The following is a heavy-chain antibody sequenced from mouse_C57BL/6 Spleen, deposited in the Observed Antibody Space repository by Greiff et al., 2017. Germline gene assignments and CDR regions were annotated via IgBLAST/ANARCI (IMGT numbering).Heavy chain of an antibody. J-gene: IGHJ3*01. D-gene: IGHD2-2*01. Sequence: QVQLQQSGPELVKPGASVKISCKASGYAFSSSWMNWVKQRPGKGLEWIGRIYPGDGDTNYNGKFKGKATLTADKSSSTAYMQLSSLTSEDSAVYFCARYYGYDEAYWGQGTLVTVSA. V-gene: IGHV1-82*01. CDR1: GYAFSSSW. CDR3: ARYYGYDEAY. CDR2: IYPGDGDT.